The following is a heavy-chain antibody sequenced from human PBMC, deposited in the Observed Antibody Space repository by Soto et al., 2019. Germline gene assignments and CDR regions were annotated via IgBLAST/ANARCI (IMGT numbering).Heavy chain of an antibody. CDR2: IKSKTDGGTT. CDR3: TTLSITIFGVVLMDV. V-gene: IGHV3-15*07. J-gene: IGHJ6*02. D-gene: IGHD3-3*01. Sequence: GSLRLSCAASGFPFRHAWMNWVRQAPGKGLEWVGRIKSKTDGGTTDYAAPVKGRFTISRDDSKNTLYLQMNSLKTEDTAVYYCTTLSITIFGVVLMDVWGQGTTVTVSS. CDR1: GFPFRHAW.